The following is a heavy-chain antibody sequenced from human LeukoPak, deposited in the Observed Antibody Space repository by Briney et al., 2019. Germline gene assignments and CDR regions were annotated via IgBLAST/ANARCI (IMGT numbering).Heavy chain of an antibody. CDR2: ISSSGSTI. D-gene: IGHD3-22*01. Sequence: GRSLRLSCAASGFTFSSYEMNWVRQAPGKGLELVSYISSSGSTIYYADSVKGRFTISRDNAKNSLYLQMNSLRAEDTAVYYCARGVSYYYDSSGFDYWGQGTLVTVSS. CDR1: GFTFSSYE. CDR3: ARGVSYYYDSSGFDY. J-gene: IGHJ4*02. V-gene: IGHV3-48*03.